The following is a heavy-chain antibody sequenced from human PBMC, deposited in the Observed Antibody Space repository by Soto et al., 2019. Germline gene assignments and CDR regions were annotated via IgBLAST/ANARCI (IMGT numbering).Heavy chain of an antibody. D-gene: IGHD2-15*01. CDR3: TTGSVEGV. J-gene: IGHJ6*02. CDR1: GLTISNAW. CDR2: IKTNTEGGTT. Sequence: EVQLVESGGGFIYPGGSLRLSCAASGLTISNAWMNWVRQAPGKGLEWVGRIKTNTEGGTTDSAAAVKGRFTVSRDDSKNTLYLQMNSLKTEDTAVYYCTTGSVEGVWGQGTTVTVSS. V-gene: IGHV3-15*07.